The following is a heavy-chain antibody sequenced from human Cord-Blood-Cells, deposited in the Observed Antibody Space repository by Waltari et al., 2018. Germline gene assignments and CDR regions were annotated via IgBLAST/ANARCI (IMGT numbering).Heavy chain of an antibody. D-gene: IGHD5-12*01. CDR3: ARVSGYSGYDDY. Sequence: EVQLVESGGGLVKPGGYLRLSCAASGFTFSSYSMNWVRQAPGKGREWVSSISSSSSYISYADAVKGRFTISRDNAKNSLYLQINSLRAEDRAVYYCARVSGYSGYDDYWGQGTLVTVSS. CDR1: GFTFSSYS. J-gene: IGHJ4*02. CDR2: ISSSSSYI. V-gene: IGHV3-21*01.